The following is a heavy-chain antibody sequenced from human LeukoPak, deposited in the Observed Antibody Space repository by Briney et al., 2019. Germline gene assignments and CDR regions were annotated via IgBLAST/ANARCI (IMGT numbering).Heavy chain of an antibody. J-gene: IGHJ3*02. CDR2: INPSGSST. Sequence: ASVKVSCKASGYTFTNYYIHWVRQAPGQGLEWMGIINPSGSSTSYAQKFQGRVTMTRDTSSSTVYMELSSLRSEDTAVYYCAGGTTNTKGAFDMWGQGTMVTVSS. V-gene: IGHV1-46*01. D-gene: IGHD2-8*01. CDR3: AGGTTNTKGAFDM. CDR1: GYTFTNYY.